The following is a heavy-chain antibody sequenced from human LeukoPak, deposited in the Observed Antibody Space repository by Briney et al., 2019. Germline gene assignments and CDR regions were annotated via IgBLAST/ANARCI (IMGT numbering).Heavy chain of an antibody. CDR3: AWDRG. Sequence: SVTVSCKASGCTFDSYALTWVRQAPGQGLEWMGRIIPVFGSPDYAQKFQDRVTINADKPATTVYMELKSLRSDDTAVYYCAWDRGWGQGTLVTVSS. J-gene: IGHJ4*02. CDR1: GCTFDSYA. V-gene: IGHV1-69*06. CDR2: IIPVFGSP.